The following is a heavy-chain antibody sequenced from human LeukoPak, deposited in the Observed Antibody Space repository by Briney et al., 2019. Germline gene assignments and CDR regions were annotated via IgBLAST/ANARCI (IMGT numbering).Heavy chain of an antibody. CDR1: GYTFTSYN. D-gene: IGHD6-19*01. J-gene: IGHJ2*01. CDR3: ATASVAADWYFDL. CDR2: MNPNSGNT. V-gene: IGHV1-8*01. Sequence: ASVKVSCKASGYTFTSYNINWVRQATGQGLEWMGWMNPNSGNTGYAQKFQGRVTMTRNTSISTAYMELSSLRSEDTAVYYCATASVAADWYFDLWGRGTLVTVSS.